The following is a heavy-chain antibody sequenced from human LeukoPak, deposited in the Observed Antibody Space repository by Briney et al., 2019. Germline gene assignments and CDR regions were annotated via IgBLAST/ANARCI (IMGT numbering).Heavy chain of an antibody. Sequence: SETLSLTCTVSGGSISSYYWSWLRQPAGKGLEWIGRIYTSGSTNYNPSLKSRVTMSVDTSKNQFSLKLSSVTAADTAVYYCAREGGPDFDYYDSSGYYDYWGQGTLVTVSS. CDR3: AREGGPDFDYYDSSGYYDY. V-gene: IGHV4-4*07. CDR2: IYTSGST. D-gene: IGHD3-22*01. J-gene: IGHJ4*02. CDR1: GGSISSYY.